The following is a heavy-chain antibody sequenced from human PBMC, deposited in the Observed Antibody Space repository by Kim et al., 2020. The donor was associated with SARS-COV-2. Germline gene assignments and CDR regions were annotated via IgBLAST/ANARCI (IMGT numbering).Heavy chain of an antibody. V-gene: IGHV3-74*01. D-gene: IGHD5-12*01. CDR3: ARERATIRIYYYYYGMDV. J-gene: IGHJ6*02. Sequence: GGSLRLSCAASGFTFSSYWMHWVRQAPGKGLVWVSRINSDGSSTSYADSVKGRFTISRDNAKNTLYLQMNSLRAEDTAVYYCARERATIRIYYYYYGMDVWGQGTTVTVSS. CDR1: GFTFSSYW. CDR2: INSDGSST.